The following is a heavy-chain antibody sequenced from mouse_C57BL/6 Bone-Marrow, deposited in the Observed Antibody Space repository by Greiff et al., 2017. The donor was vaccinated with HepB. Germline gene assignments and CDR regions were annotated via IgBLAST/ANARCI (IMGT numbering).Heavy chain of an antibody. Sequence: VQLQQSGPELVKPGASVKISCKASGYSFTGYYMNWVKQSPEKSLEWIGEINPSTGGTTYNQKFKAKATLTVDKSSSTAYMQLKSLTSEDSAVYYCARKGNYSNPFAYWGQGTLVTVSA. CDR2: INPSTGGT. J-gene: IGHJ3*01. CDR1: GYSFTGYY. V-gene: IGHV1-42*01. CDR3: ARKGNYSNPFAY. D-gene: IGHD2-5*01.